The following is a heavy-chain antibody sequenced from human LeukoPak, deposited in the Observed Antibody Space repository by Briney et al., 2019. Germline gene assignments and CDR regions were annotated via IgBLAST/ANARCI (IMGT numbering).Heavy chain of an antibody. Sequence: GGSLRLSCAAPGFSFSSYAMSWVRQTPGKGLEWVSSTGGSGGSTHYTDSVKGRFTISRDNSKNTLYLQMNSLRAEDTAVYYCAKARYGDNSLGGLLDYWGQGTLVTVSS. CDR1: GFSFSSYA. V-gene: IGHV3-23*01. J-gene: IGHJ4*02. D-gene: IGHD4-23*01. CDR3: AKARYGDNSLGGLLDY. CDR2: TGGSGGST.